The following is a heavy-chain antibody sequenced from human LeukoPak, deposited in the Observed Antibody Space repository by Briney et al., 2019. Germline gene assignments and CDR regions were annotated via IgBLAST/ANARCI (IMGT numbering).Heavy chain of an antibody. D-gene: IGHD5-12*01. Sequence: SETLSLTCTVSGGSIRSTTYYWGWIRQPPGKGLEWIGSIYYSGNTYYNPSLKSRVTISVDTSKNQFSLKLSSVTAADTAVYYCARGGGYSGYGSYYYYYYMDVWGKGTTVTVSS. CDR2: IYYSGNT. CDR1: GGSIRSTTYY. V-gene: IGHV4-39*07. CDR3: ARGGGYSGYGSYYYYYYMDV. J-gene: IGHJ6*03.